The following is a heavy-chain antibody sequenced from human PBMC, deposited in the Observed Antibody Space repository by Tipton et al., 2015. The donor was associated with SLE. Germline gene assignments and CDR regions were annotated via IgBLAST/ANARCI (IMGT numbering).Heavy chain of an antibody. V-gene: IGHV4-39*07. CDR2: LYNSGST. D-gene: IGHD6-13*01. CDR1: GDPISRSNYY. CDR3: ARVAAATGRGNYFYYYMDV. J-gene: IGHJ6*03. Sequence: LRLSCIVSGDPISRSNYYWGWIRQPPGKGLEWIGSLYNSGSTYYNPSLKSRVTVSVDPSKNQFSLNLSSVTAADTAVYYCARVAAATGRGNYFYYYMDVWGKGTTVTVSS.